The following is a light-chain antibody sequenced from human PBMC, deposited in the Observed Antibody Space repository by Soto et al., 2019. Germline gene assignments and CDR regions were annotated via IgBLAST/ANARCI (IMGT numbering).Light chain of an antibody. CDR3: QQYNNGPPWT. Sequence: EIVMPQSPATLSVSPGERATLSCRASQSVSSDFAWSQQNPGQAPRLLIYGASTRATGIPARFSGSGSGTEFTLTISSLQAEDFAVYYCQQYNNGPPWTFGQGTKVEIK. V-gene: IGKV3-15*01. J-gene: IGKJ1*01. CDR2: GAS. CDR1: QSVSSD.